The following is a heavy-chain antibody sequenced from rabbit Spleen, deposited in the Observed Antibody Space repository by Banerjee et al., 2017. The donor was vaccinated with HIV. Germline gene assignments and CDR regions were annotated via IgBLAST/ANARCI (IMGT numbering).Heavy chain of an antibody. CDR1: GFSFNNNYW. CDR3: ARSDYLAYKHDL. V-gene: IGHV1S43*01. J-gene: IGHJ4*01. Sequence: QQQLEESGGGLVKPGGTLTLTCTASGFSFNNNYWMCWVRQAPGKGPEWIACIYGGTSDSTYYASWVNGRFTITRSTSLNTVTLQMTSLTAADTATYFCARSDYLAYKHDLWGPDTLVTVS. D-gene: IGHD2-1*01. CDR2: IYGGTSDST.